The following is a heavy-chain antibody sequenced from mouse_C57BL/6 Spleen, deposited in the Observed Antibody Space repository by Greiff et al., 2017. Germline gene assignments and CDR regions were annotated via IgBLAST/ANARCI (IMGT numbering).Heavy chain of an antibody. CDR3: ARRVDSAGYPGFAY. Sequence: DVQLQESGPELVKPGASVKMSCKASGYTFTDYNMHWVKQSHGKSLEWIGYINPNNGGTSYNQKFKGKATLTVNKSSSTAYMELRSLTSEDSAVYYCARRVDSAGYPGFAYWGQGTLVTVSA. D-gene: IGHD3-2*02. J-gene: IGHJ3*01. V-gene: IGHV1-22*01. CDR1: GYTFTDYN. CDR2: INPNNGGT.